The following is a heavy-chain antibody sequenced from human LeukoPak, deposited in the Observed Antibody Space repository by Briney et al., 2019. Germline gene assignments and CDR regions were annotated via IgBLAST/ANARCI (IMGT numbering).Heavy chain of an antibody. Sequence: GASVKVSCKASGYTFTSYGISWVRQAPGQGLEWMGWISAYNGNTNYAQKLQGRVTMTTDTSTSTACMELRSLRSDDTAVYYCARDSLAPRIAVAGTDYWGQGTLVTVSS. J-gene: IGHJ4*02. CDR2: ISAYNGNT. V-gene: IGHV1-18*01. CDR3: ARDSLAPRIAVAGTDY. CDR1: GYTFTSYG. D-gene: IGHD6-19*01.